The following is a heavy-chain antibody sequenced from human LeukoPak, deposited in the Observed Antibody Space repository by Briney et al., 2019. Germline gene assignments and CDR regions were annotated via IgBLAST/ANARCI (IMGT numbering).Heavy chain of an antibody. D-gene: IGHD2-15*01. CDR1: GYTFTGYY. CDR2: ISAYT. Sequence: ASVKVSCKASGYTFTGYYMHWVRQAPGQGLEWMGWISAYTNFAQKLQGRITMTTDTSTSTAYMELRSLRSDDTAVYYCVRSGYCYGGTCHSGAFDIWGQGTVVTVSS. J-gene: IGHJ3*02. CDR3: VRSGYCYGGTCHSGAFDI. V-gene: IGHV1-18*04.